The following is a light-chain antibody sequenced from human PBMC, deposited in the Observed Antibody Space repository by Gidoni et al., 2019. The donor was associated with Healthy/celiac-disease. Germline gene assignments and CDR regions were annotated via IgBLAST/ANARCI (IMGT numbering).Light chain of an antibody. V-gene: IGLV4-69*01. CDR2: LNSDGSH. Sequence: QLVLPQSPSASASLGASVKLTCTLSSGHSSDAIAWHQQQPEKGPRYLMKLNSDGSHSKGDGIPDRFSGSSSGAERYLTISSLQSEDEADYYCQTWGTGGVFGGGTKLTVL. CDR1: SGHSSDA. CDR3: QTWGTGGV. J-gene: IGLJ3*02.